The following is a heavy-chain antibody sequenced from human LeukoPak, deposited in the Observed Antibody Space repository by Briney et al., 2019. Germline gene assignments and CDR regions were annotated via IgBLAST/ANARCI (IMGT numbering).Heavy chain of an antibody. CDR3: ARGGVWFGELLIPYYYYYMDV. CDR1: GYTFTSYD. Sequence: ASVKVSCKASGYTFTSYDINWVRQAPGQGLEWMGGIIPIFGTANYAQKFQGRVTITADESTSTAYMELSSLRSEDTAVYYCARGGVWFGELLIPYYYYYMDVWGKGTTVTISS. D-gene: IGHD3-10*01. CDR2: IIPIFGTA. J-gene: IGHJ6*03. V-gene: IGHV1-69*13.